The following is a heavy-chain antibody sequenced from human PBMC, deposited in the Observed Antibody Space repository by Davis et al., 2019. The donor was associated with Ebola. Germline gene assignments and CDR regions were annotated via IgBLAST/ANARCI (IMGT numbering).Heavy chain of an antibody. J-gene: IGHJ4*02. D-gene: IGHD1-14*01. CDR3: ATDGAGPEYYFDS. CDR2: ISSDGVSE. CDR1: GFGFSSSS. Sequence: GESLKISCATSGFGFSSSSMHWVRQAPGKGLEWVAVISSDGVSEYYADSVKGRFTISRDNSRSTLGLQMRSLRHEDTALYYCATDGAGPEYYFDSWGQGTLVTVSS. V-gene: IGHV3-30*03.